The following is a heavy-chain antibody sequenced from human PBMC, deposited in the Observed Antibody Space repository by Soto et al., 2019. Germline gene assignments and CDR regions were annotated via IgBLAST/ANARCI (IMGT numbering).Heavy chain of an antibody. V-gene: IGHV1-69*01. CDR2: IIPLFGTT. CDR1: GDTFKNCV. CDR3: AAELGFGKLSVV. Sequence: QVQLVESGVEVRRPGSSGKVSCKASGDTFKNCVISWVRQAPGQGLEWMGGIIPLFGTTDFAQRFQGRLTITTDESTTTAYMELSRLRSEDTATYYCAAELGFGKLSVVLGQGTTVTVSS. J-gene: IGHJ6*02. D-gene: IGHD3-10*01.